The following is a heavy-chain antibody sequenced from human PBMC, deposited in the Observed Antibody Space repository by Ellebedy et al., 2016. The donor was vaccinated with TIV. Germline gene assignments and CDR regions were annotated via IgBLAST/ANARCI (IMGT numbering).Heavy chain of an antibody. V-gene: IGHV4-59*01. CDR2: ISYSGST. CDR1: GGSIGSYY. D-gene: IGHD5-18*01. J-gene: IGHJ4*02. Sequence: MPGGSLRLSCTVSGGSIGSYYWSWIRQPPGKGLEWIGYISYSGSTNYNPSLKSRVTISVDTSKNQFSLKLSSVTAADTAVYYCARRIPDTAMIPTKEGYYFDYWGQGTLVTVSS. CDR3: ARRIPDTAMIPTKEGYYFDY.